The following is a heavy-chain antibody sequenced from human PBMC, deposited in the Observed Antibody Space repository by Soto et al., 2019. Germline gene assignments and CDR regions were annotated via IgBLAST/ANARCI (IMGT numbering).Heavy chain of an antibody. CDR3: AGLPPWGNWFDP. CDR1: GGSFSGYF. Sequence: QVQLLQWGAGLLKPSETLSLTCTVYGGSFSGYFWTWIRQPPGKGLEWIGESNHSGSTNYNPSLKSRVTISVDTSNNQFSLKLTSVSAADTAVYYCAGLPPWGNWFDPWGQGTLVTVSS. V-gene: IGHV4-34*01. CDR2: SNHSGST. D-gene: IGHD3-16*01. J-gene: IGHJ5*02.